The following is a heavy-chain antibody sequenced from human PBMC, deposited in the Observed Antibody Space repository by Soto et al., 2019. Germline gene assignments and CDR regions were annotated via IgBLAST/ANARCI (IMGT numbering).Heavy chain of an antibody. CDR3: ARVKRYCSSTSCYFYYYYYMDV. CDR1: GGSISGYY. Sequence: SETLSLTCAVYGGSISGYYWSWIRQPPGKGLEWIGEINHSGSTNYNPSLKSRVTISVDTSKNQFSLKLSSVTAADTAVYYCARVKRYCSSTSCYFYYYYYMDVWGKGTTVTVSS. CDR2: INHSGST. V-gene: IGHV4-34*01. J-gene: IGHJ6*03. D-gene: IGHD2-2*01.